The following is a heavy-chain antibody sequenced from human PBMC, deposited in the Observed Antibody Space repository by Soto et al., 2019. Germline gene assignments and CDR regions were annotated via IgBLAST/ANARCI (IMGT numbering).Heavy chain of an antibody. V-gene: IGHV3-9*01. J-gene: IGHJ4*02. D-gene: IGHD3-22*01. CDR3: AMSNSNDLYYHFES. Sequence: GGSLRLSCAASGFTFDDYAMHWVRQAPGKGLEWVSGINWNSDTNGYADSVKGRFTVSRDNATGSLLLQMSSLRAEDTAVYFCAMSNSNDLYYHFESWGQGTPVTVSS. CDR1: GFTFDDYA. CDR2: INWNSDTN.